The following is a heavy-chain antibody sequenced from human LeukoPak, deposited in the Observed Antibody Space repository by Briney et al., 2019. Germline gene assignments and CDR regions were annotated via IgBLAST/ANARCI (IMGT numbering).Heavy chain of an antibody. CDR2: ISSSGSTI. CDR1: GFTFSSYA. J-gene: IGHJ4*02. V-gene: IGHV3-48*03. Sequence: PGGSLRLSCAASGFTFSSYAMNWVRQAPGKGLEWVSYISSSGSTIYYADSVKGRFTISRDNAKNSLYLQMNSLRADDTAVYYCARVPSSKPHFDYWGQGTLVTVSS. CDR3: ARVPSSKPHFDY.